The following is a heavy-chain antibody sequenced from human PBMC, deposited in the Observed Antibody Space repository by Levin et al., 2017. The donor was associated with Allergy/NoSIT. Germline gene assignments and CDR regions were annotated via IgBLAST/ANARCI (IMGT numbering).Heavy chain of an antibody. CDR3: AGADSWSSFDY. D-gene: IGHD6-13*01. CDR2: IWYDGSNK. V-gene: IGHV3-33*01. CDR1: GFTFSSYG. Sequence: SCAASGFTFSSYGMHWVRQAPGKGLEWVAVIWYDGSNKYYADSVKGRFTISRDNSKNTLYLQMNSLRAEDTAVYYCAGADSWSSFDYWGQGTLVTVSS. J-gene: IGHJ4*02.